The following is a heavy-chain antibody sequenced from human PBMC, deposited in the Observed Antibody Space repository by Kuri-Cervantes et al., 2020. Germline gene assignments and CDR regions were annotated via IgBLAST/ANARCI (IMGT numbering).Heavy chain of an antibody. J-gene: IGHJ5*02. CDR2: INPNSGGT. D-gene: IGHD1-1*01. V-gene: IGHV1-2*02. CDR3: AKSTGRGDRFDP. Sequence: AAVKVPCNASGYTFTGYYMHWVRQAPGQGLEWMGWINPNSGGTNYAQKSQGRVTMTRDTSISTAYMELSRLRSDDTAVDYCAKSTGRGDRFDPWGQGTLVTVSS. CDR1: GYTFTGYY.